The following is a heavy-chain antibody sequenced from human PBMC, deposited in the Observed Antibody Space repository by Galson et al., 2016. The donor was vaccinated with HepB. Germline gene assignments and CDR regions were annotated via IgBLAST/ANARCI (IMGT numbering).Heavy chain of an antibody. D-gene: IGHD2-15*01. CDR2: MFPSDSET. Sequence: QSGAEVKKPGESLKISCTASGYTFTDYWIGCVRQMPGKGLELIGIMFPSDSETRYSPSIQGQVTISAVKSVSTAYLQWSSLKVSDTAMYYCARPPLVGAADPFDFWDQGTLVTVSS. J-gene: IGHJ4*02. CDR3: ARPPLVGAADPFDF. CDR1: GYTFTDYW. V-gene: IGHV5-51*01.